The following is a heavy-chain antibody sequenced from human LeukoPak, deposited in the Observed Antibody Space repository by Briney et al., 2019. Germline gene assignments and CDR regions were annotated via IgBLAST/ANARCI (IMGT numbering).Heavy chain of an antibody. V-gene: IGHV1-46*01. J-gene: IGHJ4*02. CDR2: INPSGGT. CDR3: AREGVAGTGLDY. CDR1: GYTFSMYN. D-gene: IGHD6-13*01. Sequence: APVKVSCKASGYTFSMYNMHGVRQAPGQGLERMGIINPSGGTSYAQKLQGRITMTRDTSTSTLYMELSSLRSEDRAVYYCAREGVAGTGLDYWGQGTLVTVSS.